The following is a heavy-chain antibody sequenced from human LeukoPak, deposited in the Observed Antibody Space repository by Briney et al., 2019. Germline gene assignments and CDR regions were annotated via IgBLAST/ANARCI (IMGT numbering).Heavy chain of an antibody. Sequence: PGGSLRLSCAASGLTFSRYWLHWVRQPPGKGLVWVSRISDDGSTTTYADSVKGRFTISRDNSKNTLYLQMNSLRAEDTAVYYCAKDREDIIVVVPAAMDYWGQGTLVTVSS. D-gene: IGHD2-2*01. CDR1: GLTFSRYW. CDR3: AKDREDIIVVVPAAMDY. CDR2: ISDDGSTT. V-gene: IGHV3-74*03. J-gene: IGHJ4*02.